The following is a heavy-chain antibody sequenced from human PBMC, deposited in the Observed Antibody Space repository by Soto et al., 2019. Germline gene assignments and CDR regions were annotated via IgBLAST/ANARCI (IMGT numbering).Heavy chain of an antibody. D-gene: IGHD5-18*01. CDR3: ARDEYSYGYRDV. Sequence: QVQLVESGGGVVQPGRSLSLSCAASGFMFRSYGMHWVRQAPGKGLEWVAVIWYDGSNKYYADSVKGRFTISRDNSKNTRYLQMNSLRAEDTAGYYWARDEYSYGYRDVWGRGTLVTVSS. CDR2: IWYDGSNK. J-gene: IGHJ2*01. V-gene: IGHV3-33*01. CDR1: GFMFRSYG.